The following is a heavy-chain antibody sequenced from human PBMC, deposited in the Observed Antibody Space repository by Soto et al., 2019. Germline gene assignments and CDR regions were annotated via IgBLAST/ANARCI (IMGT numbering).Heavy chain of an antibody. CDR2: INPSGDST. D-gene: IGHD3-10*01. CDR3: ARDWEFGY. V-gene: IGHV1-46*01. Sequence: AASVKVSCKASGYTFTTYYMHWVRQAPGQGLEWMGIINPSGDSTTYAQKFRGRFTMTRDTSTDTLFMELSSLRSEDTAVYYCARDWEFGYWGQGTLVTVSS. CDR1: GYTFTTYY. J-gene: IGHJ4*02.